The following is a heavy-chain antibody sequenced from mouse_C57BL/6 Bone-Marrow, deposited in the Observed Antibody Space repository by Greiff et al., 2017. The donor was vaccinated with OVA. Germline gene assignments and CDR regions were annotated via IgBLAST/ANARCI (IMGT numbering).Heavy chain of an antibody. CDR3: ARHPYYYGSSYDY. J-gene: IGHJ2*01. D-gene: IGHD1-1*01. CDR1: GFTFSSYG. Sequence: EVKLMESGGDLVKPGGSLKLSCAASGFTFSSYGMSWVRQTPDKRLEWVATISSGGSYTYYPDSVKGRFTISRDNAKNTLYLQMSSLKSEDTAMYYCARHPYYYGSSYDYWGQGTTLTVSS. CDR2: ISSGGSYT. V-gene: IGHV5-6*01.